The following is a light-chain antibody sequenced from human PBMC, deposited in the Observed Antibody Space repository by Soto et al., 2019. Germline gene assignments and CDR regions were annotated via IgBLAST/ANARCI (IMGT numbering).Light chain of an antibody. V-gene: IGLV1-47*02. Sequence: QSVLTQPPSASGTPGQRVTISCSGSGSNIGSHDVYWYQHLPGTAPKVLIYRNDQRPSGVPARFSASRSGTSASLAISGLRSEDEADYYCVAWDDSLSGRVFGGGTKLTVL. CDR3: VAWDDSLSGRV. CDR2: RND. CDR1: GSNIGSHD. J-gene: IGLJ3*02.